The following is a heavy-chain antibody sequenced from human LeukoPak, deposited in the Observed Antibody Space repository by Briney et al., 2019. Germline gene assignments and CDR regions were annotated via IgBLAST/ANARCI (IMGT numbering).Heavy chain of an antibody. CDR1: GFTFSS. J-gene: IGHJ4*02. CDR2: ISGSGGST. V-gene: IGHV3-23*01. D-gene: IGHD6-13*01. CDR3: AKEGFRYRQQLDY. Sequence: GGSLRLSCAASGFTFSSMNWVRQAPGQGLEWVSAISGSGGSTYYADSVKGRFTISRDNSKNTLYLQMNSLRAEDTAVYYCAKEGFRYRQQLDYWGQGTLVTVSS.